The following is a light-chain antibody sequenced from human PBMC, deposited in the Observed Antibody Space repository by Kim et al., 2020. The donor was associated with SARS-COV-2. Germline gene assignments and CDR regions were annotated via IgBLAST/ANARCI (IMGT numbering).Light chain of an antibody. Sequence: VSPGQTASITCSGDKLGDKYACWYQQKPGPSPVLVIYQDSKRPSGIPERFSGSNSGNTATLTISGTQAMDEADYYCQAWDSSTVVFGGGTQLTVL. CDR3: QAWDSSTVV. V-gene: IGLV3-1*01. CDR2: QDS. CDR1: KLGDKY. J-gene: IGLJ2*01.